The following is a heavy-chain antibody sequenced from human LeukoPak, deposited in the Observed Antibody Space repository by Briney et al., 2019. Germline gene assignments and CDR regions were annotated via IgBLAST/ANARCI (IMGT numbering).Heavy chain of an antibody. CDR1: GFTFSSYS. J-gene: IGHJ5*02. CDR3: ARASRVTMVRGVSPNWFDP. Sequence: GGSLRLSCAASGFTFSSYSMNWDRQAPGKGLEWVSSISSSSSYIYYADSVKGRFTISRDNAKNSLYLQMNSLRAEDTAVYYCARASRVTMVRGVSPNWFDPWGQGTLVTVSS. CDR2: ISSSSSYI. D-gene: IGHD3-10*01. V-gene: IGHV3-21*01.